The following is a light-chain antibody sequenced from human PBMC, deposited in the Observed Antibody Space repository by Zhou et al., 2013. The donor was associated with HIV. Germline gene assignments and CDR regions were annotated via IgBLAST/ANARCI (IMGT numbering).Light chain of an antibody. CDR3: QHYSSDSRP. V-gene: IGKV1-9*01. CDR1: QGISSY. CDR2: AAS. Sequence: DIQLTQSPSFLSASVGDRVTITCRASQGISSYLAWYQQKPGKAPKLLIYAASTLQSGVPSRFSGSGSGTEFTLTISSLQPEDFATYYCQHYSSDSRPFGQGTKVEIK. J-gene: IGKJ1*01.